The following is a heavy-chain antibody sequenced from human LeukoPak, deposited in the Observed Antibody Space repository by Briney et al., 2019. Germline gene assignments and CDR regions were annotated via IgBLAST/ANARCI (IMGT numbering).Heavy chain of an antibody. CDR1: GGSISSSSSY. J-gene: IGHJ4*02. Sequence: SETLSLTCTVSGGSISSSSSYWGWIRQPPGKGLEWIGNIYYGVNTYYNPPLKSRVTISVDTSKNQFSLKLSSVTAADTAVYYCARDTHLEYWGQGTLVTVSS. CDR2: IYYGVNT. CDR3: ARDTHLEY. V-gene: IGHV4-39*02.